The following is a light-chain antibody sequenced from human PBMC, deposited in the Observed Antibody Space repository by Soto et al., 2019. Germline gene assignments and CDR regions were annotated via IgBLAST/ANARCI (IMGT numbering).Light chain of an antibody. J-gene: IGLJ3*02. CDR3: SSYARNRDIL. V-gene: IGLV2-8*01. Sequence: QAVVTQPPSASGSPGQSVAISCTGTRRDVGGYSYVSWYQQHPGKAPKLMIYEVSKRPSGVPDRFSGSKSGNTASLTVSGLQAEDEADYYCSSYARNRDILFGGGTKLTVL. CDR1: RRDVGGYSY. CDR2: EVS.